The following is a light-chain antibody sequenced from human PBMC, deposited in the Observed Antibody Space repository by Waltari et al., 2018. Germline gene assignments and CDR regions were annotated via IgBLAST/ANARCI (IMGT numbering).Light chain of an antibody. CDR2: DVT. J-gene: IGLJ2*01. CDR1: STDIGAYPS. Sequence: QSALTQPASVSGSPGQSTTLSCTGTSTDIGAYPSVSLYQQPPGPAPKLIIYDVTKWPSGVSNRFSGSKSGNTASLTISRLQAEDEADYYCCSYTRSGLWIFGGGTKLTVL. CDR3: CSYTRSGLWI. V-gene: IGLV2-14*03.